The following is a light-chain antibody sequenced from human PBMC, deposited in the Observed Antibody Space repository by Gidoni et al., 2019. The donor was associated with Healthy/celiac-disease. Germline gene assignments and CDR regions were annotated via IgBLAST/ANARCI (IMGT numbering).Light chain of an antibody. J-gene: IGKJ2*01. Sequence: YPSTLSASVGDRVTITCRASQSISSWLAWYQQKPGKAPKLLIYKASSLESGVPSRFSGSGSGTEFTLTISSLQPDDFATYYCQQYNSYSVTFGQGTKLEIK. V-gene: IGKV1-5*03. CDR3: QQYNSYSVT. CDR2: KAS. CDR1: QSISSW.